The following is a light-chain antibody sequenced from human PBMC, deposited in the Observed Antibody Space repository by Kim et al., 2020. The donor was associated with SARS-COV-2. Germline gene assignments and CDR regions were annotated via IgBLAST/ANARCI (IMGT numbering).Light chain of an antibody. CDR1: QSISSL. V-gene: IGKV3-15*01. CDR2: GAS. Sequence: EIVMTQSPATLSVSPGEGATLSCRASQSISSLLAWYQQKPGQAPRLIIYGASTRATGIPARFSGSGSGTEFTLTISSLQSEDFAVYSCQQYNGWPWTFGQGTTVDIK. CDR3: QQYNGWPWT. J-gene: IGKJ1*01.